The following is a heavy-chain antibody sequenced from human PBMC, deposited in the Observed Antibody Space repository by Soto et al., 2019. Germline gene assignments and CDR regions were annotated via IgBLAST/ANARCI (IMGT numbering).Heavy chain of an antibody. Sequence: LXLACTVSGGSVSSGVYYWSWIRQHPGTGLEWIGYIYYSGTTYFNPSLKSRASISLDTSKNEFSLKLTSVTAADTAVYYCARRALPQCINGVCYKDGFWDYWGQGALVTVSS. CDR2: IYYSGTT. CDR1: GGSVSSGVYY. CDR3: ARRALPQCINGVCYKDGFWDY. V-gene: IGHV4-31*03. D-gene: IGHD2-8*01. J-gene: IGHJ4*02.